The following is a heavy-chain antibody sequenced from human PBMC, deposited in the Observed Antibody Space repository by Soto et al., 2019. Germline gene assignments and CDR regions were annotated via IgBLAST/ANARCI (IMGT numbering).Heavy chain of an antibody. Sequence: QVQLVQSGAEVKKPGASVRVSCKASGYSFTGYYVHWVRLAPGQGLEWMGWINPNSGGTNHAQKFQGRFTMTRDTSITTACMELTRLTSNDTAVYFCAREAGTIGNYYYGMDVWGQGTTVTVS. J-gene: IGHJ6*02. D-gene: IGHD1-7*01. V-gene: IGHV1-2*02. CDR3: AREAGTIGNYYYGMDV. CDR2: INPNSGGT. CDR1: GYSFTGYY.